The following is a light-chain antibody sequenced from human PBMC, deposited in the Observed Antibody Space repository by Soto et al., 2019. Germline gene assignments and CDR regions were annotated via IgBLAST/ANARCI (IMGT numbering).Light chain of an antibody. CDR3: CSYAGSSTGV. J-gene: IGLJ3*02. Sequence: QSALTQPASVSGSPGQSITISCTGTSTDVGSYNFASWYQQHPGKAAKLMIYDVSNRPSGVSNRFSGSKSGNTASLTISGLQAEDEADYYCCSYAGSSTGVFGGGTQLTVL. V-gene: IGLV2-23*02. CDR1: STDVGSYNF. CDR2: DVS.